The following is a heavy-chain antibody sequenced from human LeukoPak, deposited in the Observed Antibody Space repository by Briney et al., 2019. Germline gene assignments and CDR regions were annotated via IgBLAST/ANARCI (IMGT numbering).Heavy chain of an antibody. D-gene: IGHD3-3*01. CDR3: VRETLMVATDYDLWSRRDAQKDPWFDH. J-gene: IGHJ5*02. CDR2: INPIMGVA. Sequence: SVKVSCKASGDTVTSYAISWGRQSPGQGLEGRGGINPIMGVANYAQKFQGRVTITPDTSTSTAYRELCTLRSDETAVYYFVRETLMVATDYDLWSRRDAQKDPWFDHCGQGHLVTVSS. CDR1: GDTVTSYA. V-gene: IGHV1-69*10.